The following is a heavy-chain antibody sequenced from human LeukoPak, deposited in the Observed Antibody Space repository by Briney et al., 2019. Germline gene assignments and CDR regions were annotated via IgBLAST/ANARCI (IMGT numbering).Heavy chain of an antibody. J-gene: IGHJ4*02. CDR2: IYTSGST. Sequence: SETLSLTCTVSGGSISSYYWSWIRQPAGKGLEWIGRIYTSGSTNYNPSLKSRVTTSVDTPKNQFSLKLNSVTAADTAVYYCARVLDYYGSGTYSFDYWGQGTLVTVSS. CDR1: GGSISSYY. CDR3: ARVLDYYGSGTYSFDY. V-gene: IGHV4-4*07. D-gene: IGHD3-10*01.